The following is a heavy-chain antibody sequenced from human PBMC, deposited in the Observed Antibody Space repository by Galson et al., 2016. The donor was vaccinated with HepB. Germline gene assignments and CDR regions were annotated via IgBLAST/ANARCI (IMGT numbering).Heavy chain of an antibody. Sequence: SETLSLTCTVSGASITGTFWNWIRQPAGKGLEWIGRIDATGSADYNPSVRRRLRMSLDTSTSQFSMKLASVTAADTATYYCARAVEGSHHSYDWWGQGTLVTVSS. CDR2: IDATGSA. CDR1: GASITGTF. CDR3: ARAVEGSHHSYDW. V-gene: IGHV4-4*07. D-gene: IGHD1-1*01. J-gene: IGHJ4*02.